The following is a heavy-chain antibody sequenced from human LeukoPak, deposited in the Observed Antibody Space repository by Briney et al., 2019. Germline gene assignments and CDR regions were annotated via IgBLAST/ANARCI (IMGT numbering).Heavy chain of an antibody. Sequence: ASVKVSCKASGYTFISYDINWVRQATGQGLEWMGWMNPNSGNTGYAQKLQGRLTMTSDMSTNTVYMELNSLTSDDTAVFYCGRNVGSGLDYWGQGTLVAVSS. CDR2: MNPNSGNT. CDR1: GYTFISYD. J-gene: IGHJ4*02. CDR3: GRNVGSGLDY. V-gene: IGHV1-8*01. D-gene: IGHD3-10*02.